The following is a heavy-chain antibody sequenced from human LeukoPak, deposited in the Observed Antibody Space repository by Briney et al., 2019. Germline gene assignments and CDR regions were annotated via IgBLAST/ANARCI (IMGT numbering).Heavy chain of an antibody. J-gene: IGHJ6*02. D-gene: IGHD1-26*01. V-gene: IGHV1-18*01. CDR2: IIAYNGNT. CDR1: GYTFTNYG. CDR3: ARDLVRGRRKWENNGMDV. Sequence: ASVKVSCKASGYTFTNYGISWVRQAPGQGREWMGYIIAYNGNTNYAQNFQGRVTMTTDTSTSTAYMELRSLRSDDTAVYYCARDLVRGRRKWENNGMDVWGQGTRVTVSS.